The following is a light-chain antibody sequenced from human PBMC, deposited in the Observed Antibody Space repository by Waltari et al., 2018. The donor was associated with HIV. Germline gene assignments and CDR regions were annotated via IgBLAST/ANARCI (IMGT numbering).Light chain of an antibody. CDR3: QQRNSWTPDVT. J-gene: IGKJ3*01. CDR1: QGVSSY. V-gene: IGKV3-11*01. CDR2: DAS. Sequence: DIVLTQSPSILSSTPGESVTLSCRTSQGVSSYLAWYQQQPGPTPRLLMYDASNRATGIPARSSGCGSGKDFTHTISSLEPEDVAVYYCQQRNSWTPDVTFGPGTKVDIK.